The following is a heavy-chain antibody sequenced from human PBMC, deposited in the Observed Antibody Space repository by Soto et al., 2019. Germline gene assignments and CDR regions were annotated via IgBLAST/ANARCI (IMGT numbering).Heavy chain of an antibody. CDR1: GYSFTSYW. Sequence: GESLKISCKGSGYSFTSYWIGWVRQMPGKGLEWMGIIYPGDSDTRYSPSFQGQVTISADKSISTAYLQMNSLRAEDTAVYYCARPPVIDIVVPPDYWGQGTLVTVSS. J-gene: IGHJ4*02. CDR3: ARPPVIDIVVPPDY. D-gene: IGHD2-15*01. V-gene: IGHV5-51*01. CDR2: IYPGDSDT.